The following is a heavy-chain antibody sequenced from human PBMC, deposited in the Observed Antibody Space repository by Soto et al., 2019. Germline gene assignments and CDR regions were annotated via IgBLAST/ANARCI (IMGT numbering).Heavy chain of an antibody. J-gene: IGHJ4*02. CDR3: TREPYYSDSSGFYHYYFDY. V-gene: IGHV3-49*04. Sequence: GGSLRLSCTASGFTFGDYAMSWVRQAPGKGLEWVGFIRSKAYGGTTQYAASVKGRFTISRDDSKDIAYLQMNSLKTEDTAVYYCTREPYYSDSSGFYHYYFDYWGQGTLVNVSS. CDR1: GFTFGDYA. D-gene: IGHD3-22*01. CDR2: IRSKAYGGTT.